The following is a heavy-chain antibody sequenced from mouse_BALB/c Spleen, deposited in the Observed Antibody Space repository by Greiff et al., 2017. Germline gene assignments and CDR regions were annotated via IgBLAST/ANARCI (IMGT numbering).Heavy chain of an antibody. CDR3: ARSSISRKFDY. V-gene: IGHV1-7*01. Sequence: QVQLQQSGAELAKPGASVKMSCKASGYTFTSYWMHWVKQRPGQGLEWIGYINPSTGYTEYNQKFKDKATLTADKSSSTAYMQLSSLTSEDSAVYYCARSSISRKFDYWGQGTTLTVSS. D-gene: IGHD1-3*01. J-gene: IGHJ2*01. CDR2: INPSTGYT. CDR1: GYTFTSYW.